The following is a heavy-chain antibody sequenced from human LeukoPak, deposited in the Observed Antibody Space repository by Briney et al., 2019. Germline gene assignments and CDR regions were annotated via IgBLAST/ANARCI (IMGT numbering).Heavy chain of an antibody. CDR1: GFTFSDYA. CDR2: ITNNGGST. J-gene: IGHJ4*02. Sequence: GGSLRLSCSVSGFTFSDYAMDGGRQAPGKGLEYVSAITNNGGSTYYADSAKGRFSVSRDNSKNTVYLQLSSLRPDDTAVYYCVKGRIYCCYPSLDYWGQGTLVTVSS. D-gene: IGHD2-2*01. V-gene: IGHV3-64D*06. CDR3: VKGRIYCCYPSLDY.